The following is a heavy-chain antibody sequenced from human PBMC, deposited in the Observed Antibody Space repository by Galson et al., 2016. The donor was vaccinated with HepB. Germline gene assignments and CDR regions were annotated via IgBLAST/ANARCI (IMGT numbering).Heavy chain of an antibody. CDR2: IDPNDGVT. Sequence: SVKASCKASGYSFRSYYIHWVRQVPGRGLEWMGIIDPNDGVTNYTQKLQGRVTMTRDTSTNTLYLELSSLKFEDTAIYYCAREDWLDSWGQGTLVTVSS. J-gene: IGHJ5*01. V-gene: IGHV1-46*01. CDR1: GYSFRSYY. CDR3: AREDWLDS.